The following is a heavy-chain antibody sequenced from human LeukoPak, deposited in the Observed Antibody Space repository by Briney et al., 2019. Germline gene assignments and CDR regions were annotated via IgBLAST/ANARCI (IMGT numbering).Heavy chain of an antibody. V-gene: IGHV4-34*01. Sequence: SETLSLTGAVYGGSFSGYYWSWIRQPPGKGLEWVGEINHSGSTNYNPSLKSRVTISVDTSKNQFSLRLSSVTAADTAVYYCARGRIRSWYGGGLFDYWGQGTLVTVSS. CDR2: INHSGST. D-gene: IGHD6-13*01. CDR3: ARGRIRSWYGGGLFDY. J-gene: IGHJ4*02. CDR1: GGSFSGYY.